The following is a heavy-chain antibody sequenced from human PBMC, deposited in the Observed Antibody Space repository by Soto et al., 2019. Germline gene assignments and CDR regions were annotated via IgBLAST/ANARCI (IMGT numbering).Heavy chain of an antibody. CDR1: GFTFSDAY. Sequence: QEQLVESGGGLVKPGGSLRLSCAASGFTFSDAYMSWIRQAPGKGLEGVSYISHTSHYMKYSDSVEGRFTVSRDNAKNSLYLHMNSLRAEDTAVYYCAKTVGVGPFWHFTLWGRGTLVIVSS. D-gene: IGHD3-3*01. CDR2: ISHTSHYM. J-gene: IGHJ2*01. V-gene: IGHV3-11*05. CDR3: AKTVGVGPFWHFTL.